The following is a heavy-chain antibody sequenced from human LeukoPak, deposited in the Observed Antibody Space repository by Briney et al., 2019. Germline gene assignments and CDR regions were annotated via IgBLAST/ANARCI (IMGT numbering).Heavy chain of an antibody. J-gene: IGHJ3*02. V-gene: IGHV4-59*01. Sequence: SETLSLTCTVSGGSISSYYWSWIRQPPGKGLEWIGYIYYSGSTNYNPSLKSRVTISVDTSKNQFSLKLSSVTAADTAVYYCAREDTAMVPSRAFDIWGQGTMVTVSS. CDR2: IYYSGST. D-gene: IGHD5-18*01. CDR3: AREDTAMVPSRAFDI. CDR1: GGSISSYY.